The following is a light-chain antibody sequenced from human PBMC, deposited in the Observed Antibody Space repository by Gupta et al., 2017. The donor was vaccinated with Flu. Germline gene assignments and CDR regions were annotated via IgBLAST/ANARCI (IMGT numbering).Light chain of an antibody. J-gene: IGKJ1*01. Sequence: DIQMTQSPSSVSASVGDRVTITCRSSQGISGWLAWYQQKPGKAPKLLIYGASKVDSGVPSRFSGSGSGTXFTLIIXSLQPEEFATYYCQQSYSFPRTFGXGTKVEI. CDR3: QQSYSFPRT. V-gene: IGKV1-12*01. CDR2: GAS. CDR1: QGISGW.